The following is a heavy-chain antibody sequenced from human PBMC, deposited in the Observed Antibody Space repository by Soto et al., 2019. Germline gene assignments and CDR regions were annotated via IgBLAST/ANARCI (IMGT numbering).Heavy chain of an antibody. J-gene: IGHJ6*02. V-gene: IGHV4-39*01. Sequence: SETLSLTCTVSGGSISSSSYYWGWIRQPPGKGLEWIGSIYYSGSTYYSPSLKSRVTISVDTSKNQFSLKLSSVTAADTAVYYCAGPSGQGYYYYGMDVWGQGTTVTVSS. CDR2: IYYSGST. CDR1: GGSISSSSYY. CDR3: AGPSGQGYYYYGMDV.